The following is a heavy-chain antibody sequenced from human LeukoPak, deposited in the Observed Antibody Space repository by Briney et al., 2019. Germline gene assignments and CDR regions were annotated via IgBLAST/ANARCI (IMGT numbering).Heavy chain of an antibody. CDR2: ISSSSSYT. J-gene: IGHJ6*02. Sequence: PGGSLRLSCAASGFTFSDYSMSWIRQAPGKGLEWVSYISSSSSYTNYADSVKGRFTISRDNAKNSLYLQMNSLRAEDTAVYYCARDDHWGIAAAGVYYGMDVWGQGTTVTVSS. V-gene: IGHV3-11*05. CDR3: ARDDHWGIAAAGVYYGMDV. D-gene: IGHD6-13*01. CDR1: GFTFSDYS.